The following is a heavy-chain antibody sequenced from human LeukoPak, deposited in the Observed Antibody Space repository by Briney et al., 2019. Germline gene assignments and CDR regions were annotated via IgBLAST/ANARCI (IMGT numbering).Heavy chain of an antibody. V-gene: IGHV4-30-2*01. CDR3: ARAAYYYGSGSQGKYYFDY. CDR1: GGSISSGGYS. J-gene: IGHJ4*02. D-gene: IGHD3-10*01. Sequence: PSETLSLTCAVSGGSISSGGYSWSWIRQPPGKGLEWIGYIYHSGSTYYNPSLKSRVTISVDRSKNQFSLKLSSVTAADTAVYYRARAAYYYGSGSQGKYYFDYWGQGTLVTVSS. CDR2: IYHSGST.